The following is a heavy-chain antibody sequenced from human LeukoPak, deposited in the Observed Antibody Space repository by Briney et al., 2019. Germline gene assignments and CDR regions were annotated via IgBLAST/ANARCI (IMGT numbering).Heavy chain of an antibody. CDR3: ARSSTSCLNAFDI. CDR2: ISYDGSNK. CDR1: GFTFSSYA. D-gene: IGHD2-2*01. J-gene: IGHJ3*02. V-gene: IGHV3-30-3*01. Sequence: PGGSLRLSCAASGFTFSSYAMHWVRQAPGKGLEWVAVISYDGSNKYYADSVKGRFTISRDNSKNTLYLQMNSLRAEDTAVYYCARSSTSCLNAFDIWGQGTMVTVSS.